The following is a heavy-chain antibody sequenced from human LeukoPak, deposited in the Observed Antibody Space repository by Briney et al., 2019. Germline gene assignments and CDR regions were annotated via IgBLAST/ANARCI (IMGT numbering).Heavy chain of an antibody. V-gene: IGHV4-34*01. Sequence: KSSETLSLTCAVYGGSFSGYYWNWIRQPPEKGLEWIGEINHSGNTNYNPSLKSRITISVDTSKNQFSLKLRSVTAADTAVYYCARVRITETTFKNFYDGLDVWGQGTTVTVSS. CDR2: INHSGNT. CDR1: GGSFSGYY. CDR3: ARVRITETTFKNFYDGLDV. D-gene: IGHD4-17*01. J-gene: IGHJ6*02.